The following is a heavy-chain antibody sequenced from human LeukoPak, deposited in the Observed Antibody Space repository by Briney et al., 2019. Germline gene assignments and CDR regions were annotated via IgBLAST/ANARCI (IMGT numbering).Heavy chain of an antibody. J-gene: IGHJ4*02. CDR3: ARGYIVVVPALDY. CDR1: GFTFSSYW. D-gene: IGHD2-2*01. CDR2: IKQDGSEK. V-gene: IGHV3-7*01. Sequence: GGSLRLSCAASGFTFSSYWMSWVRQAPGKGLEWVANIKQDGSEKYYVDSVKGRFTISRDNAKNSLYLQMNSLRAEDTAVYYCARGYIVVVPALDYWGQGTLVTVSS.